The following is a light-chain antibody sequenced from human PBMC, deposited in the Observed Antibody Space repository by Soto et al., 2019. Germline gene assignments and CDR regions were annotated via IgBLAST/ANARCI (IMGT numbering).Light chain of an antibody. V-gene: IGLV1-44*01. CDR1: SSNIGNNL. CDR3: TSYTNSFTYV. Sequence: QLVLTQPPSASGTPGQRVTISCSGSSSNIGNNLVNWYQQLPGTAPKLLMYSNNQRPSGVPDRFSGSKSGTSASLAISGLQSEDEADYYCTSYTNSFTYVFGTGTKVTVL. CDR2: SNN. J-gene: IGLJ1*01.